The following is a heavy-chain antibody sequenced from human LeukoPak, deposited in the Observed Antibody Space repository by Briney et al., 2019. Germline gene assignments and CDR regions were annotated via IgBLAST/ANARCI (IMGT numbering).Heavy chain of an antibody. J-gene: IGHJ4*02. CDR1: GGTFSSYA. CDR3: ARGEEYCSGGSCRLFDY. V-gene: IGHV1-69*01. CDR2: IIPIFGTA. Sequence: SVKVSCKASGGTFSSYAISWVRQAPGQGLEWMGGIIPIFGTANYAQKFQGRVTITADESTSTAYIELSSLRSEDTAVYYCARGEEYCSGGSCRLFDYWGQGTLVTVSS. D-gene: IGHD2-15*01.